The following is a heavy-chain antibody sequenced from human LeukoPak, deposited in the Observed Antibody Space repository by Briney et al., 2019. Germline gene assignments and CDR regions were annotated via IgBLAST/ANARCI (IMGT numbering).Heavy chain of an antibody. CDR3: ARQSGTYWALDY. Sequence: GASVNVSCKASGYTFTDYYIHWVGQAPGHGVEWRGWMKVKIGGTTSAQTFPGRFTMTSDTSIVTASMDFSSLTSDDTAVYSCARQSGTYWALDYWGQGTLVTVSS. CDR2: MKVKIGGT. V-gene: IGHV1-2*02. CDR1: GYTFTDYY. D-gene: IGHD2-8*02. J-gene: IGHJ4*02.